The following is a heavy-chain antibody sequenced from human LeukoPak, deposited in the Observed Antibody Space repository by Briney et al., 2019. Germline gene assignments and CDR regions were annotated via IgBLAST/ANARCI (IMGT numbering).Heavy chain of an antibody. CDR2: IYYSGST. J-gene: IGHJ3*02. D-gene: IGHD7-27*01. Sequence: NPSESLSLTCTVSGCSISSGGYYWSWIRQHPGKGLEWIGYIYYSGSTYYNPSLKSRVTISVDTSKNQFSLKLSSVTAADTAVYYCARSLTGPFDAFDIWGQGTMVTVS. V-gene: IGHV4-31*03. CDR3: ARSLTGPFDAFDI. CDR1: GCSISSGGYY.